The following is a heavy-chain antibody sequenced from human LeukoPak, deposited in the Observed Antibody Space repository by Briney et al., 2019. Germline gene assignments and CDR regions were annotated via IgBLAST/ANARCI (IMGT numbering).Heavy chain of an antibody. Sequence: GGSLRLSCAVSGITLSSYGMSCVRQAPGKGVEWVAGLSGSGGSTNYADSVKGRFTISRDNPKNTLYLQMNSLRAEDTAVYFCAKRGVVIRVILVGFHKEAYYFDSWGQGALVTVSS. CDR3: AKRGVVIRVILVGFHKEAYYFDS. CDR2: LSGSGGST. CDR1: GITLSSYG. V-gene: IGHV3-23*01. D-gene: IGHD3-22*01. J-gene: IGHJ4*02.